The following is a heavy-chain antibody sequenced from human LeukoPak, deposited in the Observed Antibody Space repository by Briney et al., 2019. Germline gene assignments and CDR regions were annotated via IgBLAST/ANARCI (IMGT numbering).Heavy chain of an antibody. CDR2: IYYRVTS. J-gene: IGHJ4*02. D-gene: IGHD6-13*01. CDR3: ARNLIPEQLVLNF. V-gene: IGHV4-61*05. CDR1: GGSISSSSYY. Sequence: SETLSLTCTVSGGSISSSSYYWGWIRQPPWKGLEWIGYIYYRVTSDYNPSLKSRVTMSVDMSTRQISLKLSSVTAADTAVYYCARNLIPEQLVLNFWGQGTLVTVSS.